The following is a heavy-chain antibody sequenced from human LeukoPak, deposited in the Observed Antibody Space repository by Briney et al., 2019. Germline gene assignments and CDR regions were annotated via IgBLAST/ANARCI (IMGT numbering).Heavy chain of an antibody. CDR2: ISSSSSYI. CDR1: GFSFSSCW. D-gene: IGHD2-8*01. V-gene: IGHV3-21*01. J-gene: IGHJ5*02. CDR3: ARRIEGYCTNGVCSNNWFDP. Sequence: GGSLRLSCAASGFSFSSCWMYWVRQAPGKGLEWVSSISSSSSYIYYADSVKGRFTISRDNAKNSLYLQMNSLRAEDTAVYYCARRIEGYCTNGVCSNNWFDPWGQGTLVTVSS.